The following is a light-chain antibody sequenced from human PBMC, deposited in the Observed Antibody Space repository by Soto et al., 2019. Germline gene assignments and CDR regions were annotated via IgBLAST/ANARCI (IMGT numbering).Light chain of an antibody. Sequence: DIQMTQSPSTLSASVGGRVTITCRASQSVGTWVAWYQQKPGKAPKLLIYRASRLESGVPSRISGSGSGTEFTLTISSLQPDDFATYYCQHYNSYSEAFGQGTKVDIK. CDR2: RAS. J-gene: IGKJ1*01. CDR3: QHYNSYSEA. CDR1: QSVGTW. V-gene: IGKV1-5*03.